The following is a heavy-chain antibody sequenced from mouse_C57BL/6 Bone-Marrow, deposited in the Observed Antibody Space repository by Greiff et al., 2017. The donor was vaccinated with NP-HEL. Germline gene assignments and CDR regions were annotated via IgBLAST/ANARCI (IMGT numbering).Heavy chain of an antibody. Sequence: QVQLKQPGAELVRPGSSVKLSCKASGYTFTSYWMHWVKQRPIQGLEWIGNIDPSDSETHYNQKFKDKATLTVDKSSSTAYMQLSSLTSEDSAVYYCARKGVTTKDYAMDYWGQGTSVTVSS. CDR2: IDPSDSET. CDR1: GYTFTSYW. CDR3: ARKGVTTKDYAMDY. J-gene: IGHJ4*01. V-gene: IGHV1-52*01. D-gene: IGHD2-2*01.